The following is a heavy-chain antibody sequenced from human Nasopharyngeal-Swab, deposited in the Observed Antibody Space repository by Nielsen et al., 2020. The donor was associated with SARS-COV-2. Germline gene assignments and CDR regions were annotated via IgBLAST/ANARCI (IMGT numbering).Heavy chain of an antibody. CDR2: ISSSSSYI. CDR3: ARDGRAAAGTDDY. J-gene: IGHJ4*02. D-gene: IGHD6-13*01. V-gene: IGHV3-21*01. Sequence: GGSLRLSCAASGFTFRSYSMNWVRQAPGKGLEWVSSISSSSSYIYYADSVKGRFTISRDNAKNSLYLQMNRLRAEDTAVYYCARDGRAAAGTDDYWGQGTLVTVSS. CDR1: GFTFRSYS.